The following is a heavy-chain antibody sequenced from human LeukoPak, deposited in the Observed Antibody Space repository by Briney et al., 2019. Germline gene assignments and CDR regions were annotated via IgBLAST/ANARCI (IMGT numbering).Heavy chain of an antibody. D-gene: IGHD3-3*01. CDR2: TSSSSSTI. J-gene: IGHJ4*02. Sequence: GGSLRLSCAGSGFTFSRFSMYWVRQTPGKGLEWVSYTSSSSSTIYYADSVKGRFTISRDNAKNSLYLQMNSLRAEDTAVYYCARGSYDFWSGYYSFDYWGQGTLVTVSS. CDR3: ARGSYDFWSGYYSFDY. V-gene: IGHV3-48*01. CDR1: GFTFSRFS.